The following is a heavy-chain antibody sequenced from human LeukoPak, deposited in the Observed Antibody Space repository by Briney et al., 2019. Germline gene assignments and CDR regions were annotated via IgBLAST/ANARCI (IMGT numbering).Heavy chain of an antibody. CDR2: IYSGGST. Sequence: GGSLRLSCAASGFTASSNYMSWVRQAPGKGLEWVSVIYSGGSTYYADSVKGRFTISRDNSKNTLYLQMNSLRAEDTAVYYCAKSNGYGLVDIWGQGTMVTVSS. V-gene: IGHV3-66*01. J-gene: IGHJ3*02. D-gene: IGHD3-10*01. CDR1: GFTASSNY. CDR3: AKSNGYGLVDI.